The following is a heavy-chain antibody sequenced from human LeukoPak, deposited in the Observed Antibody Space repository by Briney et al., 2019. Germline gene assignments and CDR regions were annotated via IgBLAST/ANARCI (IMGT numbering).Heavy chain of an antibody. V-gene: IGHV3-30*03. CDR1: GFTFSSYG. CDR3: VGITMVRGVPGSEYFQH. D-gene: IGHD3-10*01. CDR2: ISYDGSNK. J-gene: IGHJ1*01. Sequence: GGSLRLSCAASGFTFSSYGMHWVRQAPGKGLEWVAVISYDGSNKYYADSVKGRFTISRDNSKNTLYLQMNSLRAEDTAVYYCVGITMVRGVPGSEYFQHWGQGTLVTVSS.